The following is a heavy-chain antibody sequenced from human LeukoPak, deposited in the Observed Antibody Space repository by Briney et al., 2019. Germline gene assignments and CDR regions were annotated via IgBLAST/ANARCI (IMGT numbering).Heavy chain of an antibody. CDR3: ARASYSYDINGWVPFDY. V-gene: IGHV4-39*07. D-gene: IGHD3-22*01. CDR2: IYYSGST. Sequence: SETLSLTCIVSGGSISSSSYYWGWIRQPPGKGLEWIGSIYYSGSTYYNPSLKSRVTISGDTSKNQFSLRLSSVTAADTAVYYCARASYSYDINGWVPFDYWGQGTLVTVSS. J-gene: IGHJ4*02. CDR1: GGSISSSSYY.